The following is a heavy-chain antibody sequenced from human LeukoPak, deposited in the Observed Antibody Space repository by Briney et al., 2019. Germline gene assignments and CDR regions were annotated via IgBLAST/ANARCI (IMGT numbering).Heavy chain of an antibody. V-gene: IGHV1-46*01. Sequence: GASVKVSCKASGYTFTSYYIHWVRQAPGQGLEWMGIIDPSGGSTNYAQKFQGRVTMTRDTSTSTVYVELSSLRSEDTAVYYCARESGGNPATSEDYWGQGTLVTVSS. CDR3: ARESGGNPATSEDY. CDR2: IDPSGGST. CDR1: GYTFTSYY. J-gene: IGHJ4*02. D-gene: IGHD4-23*01.